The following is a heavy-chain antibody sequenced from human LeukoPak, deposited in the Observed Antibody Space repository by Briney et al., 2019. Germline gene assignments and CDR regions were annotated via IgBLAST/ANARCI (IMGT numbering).Heavy chain of an antibody. CDR2: ISSGGSTI. Sequence: PGGSLRLSCAASGFTFSSYEMNWVRQAPGKGLEWVSYISSGGSTIYHADSVKGRFTVSRDNSKNMVYLQMNSLRAEDTALYYCAKAIAYFDSRGSPQGAFDYWGQGTLVAVSS. CDR3: AKAIAYFDSRGSPQGAFDY. CDR1: GFTFSSYE. D-gene: IGHD3-22*01. J-gene: IGHJ4*02. V-gene: IGHV3-48*03.